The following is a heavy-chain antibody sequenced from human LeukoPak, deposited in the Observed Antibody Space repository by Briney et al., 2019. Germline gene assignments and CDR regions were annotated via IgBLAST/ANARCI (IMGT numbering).Heavy chain of an antibody. D-gene: IGHD2-21*01. J-gene: IGHJ3*02. Sequence: PSETLSLTCTVSGGSISSSSYYWGWIRQPPGKGLEWIGSIYYSGSTYYNPSLKSRVTISVGTSKNQFSLKLSSVTAADTAVYYCARDMGWVPFVVVEQVDAFDIWGQGTMVTVSS. CDR2: IYYSGST. CDR3: ARDMGWVPFVVVEQVDAFDI. V-gene: IGHV4-39*07. CDR1: GGSISSSSYY.